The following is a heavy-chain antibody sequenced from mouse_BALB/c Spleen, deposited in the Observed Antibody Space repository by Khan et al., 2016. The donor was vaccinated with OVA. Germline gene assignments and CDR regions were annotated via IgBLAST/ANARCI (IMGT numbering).Heavy chain of an antibody. V-gene: IGHV9-4*02. CDR1: GYTFTTAG. J-gene: IGHJ4*01. CDR3: ARGVATYYSDGGGTMEY. D-gene: IGHD2-12*01. Sequence: QIQLVQSGPELMKPGETVRISCTASGYTFTTAGIQWVQKMPGKGLKWIGWINTHSGVPKYAEDFKGRFAFSLEISASTTYLQITNLKNEDTATYISARGVATYYSDGGGTMEYWGQGTTVTVSS. CDR2: INTHSGVP.